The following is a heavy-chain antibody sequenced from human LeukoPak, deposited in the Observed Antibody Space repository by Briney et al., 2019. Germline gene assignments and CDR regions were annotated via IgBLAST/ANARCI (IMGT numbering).Heavy chain of an antibody. Sequence: PGGSLRLSCAASGFTFSSYEMNWVRQAPGKGLEWVSYISSSGSTIYYADSVKGRFTISRDNAKNSLYLQMNSLRAEDTAVYYCARLILFDRFDYWGQGTLVTVSS. J-gene: IGHJ4*02. CDR1: GFTFSSYE. CDR3: ARLILFDRFDY. V-gene: IGHV3-48*03. D-gene: IGHD3-9*01. CDR2: ISSSGSTI.